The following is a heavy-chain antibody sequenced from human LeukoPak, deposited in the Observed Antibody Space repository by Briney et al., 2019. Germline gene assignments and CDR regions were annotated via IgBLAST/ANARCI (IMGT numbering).Heavy chain of an antibody. CDR1: GFTFSNHD. V-gene: IGHV3-23*01. CDR3: AKDLYLRDFWGGYFDY. CDR2: ISASGSAT. D-gene: IGHD3-3*01. Sequence: GGSLRLSCAASGFTFSNHDMNWVRQAPGKGLEWVAAISASGSATSYADSVRGRFTISRDNSKSTTYLQMNSLRAEDTAVFYCAKDLYLRDFWGGYFDYWGQGIPVTVSS. J-gene: IGHJ4*02.